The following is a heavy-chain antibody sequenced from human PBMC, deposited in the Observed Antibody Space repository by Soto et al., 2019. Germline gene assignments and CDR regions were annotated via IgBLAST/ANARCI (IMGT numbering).Heavy chain of an antibody. CDR2: ISSSSSYI. CDR3: AREGVQHGSGPYSSYGMDV. D-gene: IGHD3-10*01. V-gene: IGHV3-21*01. CDR1: GFTFSSYS. J-gene: IGHJ6*02. Sequence: EVQLVESGGGLVKPGGSLRLSCAASGFTFSSYSMNWVRQAPGKGLEWVSSISSSSSYIYYADSVKGRFTISRNNAKNSLYLQMHSLRAEDSAVDYCAREGVQHGSGPYSSYGMDVWGQGTPVTVSS.